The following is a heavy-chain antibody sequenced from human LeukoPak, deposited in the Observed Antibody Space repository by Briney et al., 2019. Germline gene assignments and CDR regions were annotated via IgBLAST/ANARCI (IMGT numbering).Heavy chain of an antibody. Sequence: GGSLRLSCAASGFTFSSYAMSWVRQAPGKGLEWVSAISGSGGSTYYADSVKGRFTISRDNTKNTLYLQMNSLRAEDTAVYYCAKGGYCSSTSCSIILNWGQGTLVTVSS. CDR2: ISGSGGST. D-gene: IGHD2-2*01. CDR1: GFTFSSYA. V-gene: IGHV3-23*01. CDR3: AKGGYCSSTSCSIILN. J-gene: IGHJ4*02.